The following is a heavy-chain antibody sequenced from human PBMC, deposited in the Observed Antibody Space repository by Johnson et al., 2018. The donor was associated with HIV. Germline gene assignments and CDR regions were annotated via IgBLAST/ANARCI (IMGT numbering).Heavy chain of an antibody. V-gene: IGHV3-20*04. J-gene: IGHJ3*02. CDR1: GFTFSSYA. Sequence: VQLVESGGGVVQRGGSLRLSCVASGFTFSSYALHWVRQAPGKGLEWVSGINWNGGSTGYADSVKGRFTISRDNAKNSLYLQMNSLRAEDTALYYCAKDPPGPVGSPDAFDIWGQGTMVTVSS. D-gene: IGHD1-26*01. CDR3: AKDPPGPVGSPDAFDI. CDR2: INWNGGST.